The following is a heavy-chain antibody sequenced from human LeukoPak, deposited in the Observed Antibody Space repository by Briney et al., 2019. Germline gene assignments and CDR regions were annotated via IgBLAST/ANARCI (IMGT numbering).Heavy chain of an antibody. Sequence: PGRSLRLSCAASGISFRNYGMHWVRRAPGKGLEWVAVIWYDGSNKDYADSVKGRFTVSRDNSRNTLFLQMNSLRVEDTAVYYCATDRATQYFDYWGQGTLVSVPS. J-gene: IGHJ4*02. V-gene: IGHV3-33*01. D-gene: IGHD2-15*01. CDR2: IWYDGSNK. CDR3: ATDRATQYFDY. CDR1: GISFRNYG.